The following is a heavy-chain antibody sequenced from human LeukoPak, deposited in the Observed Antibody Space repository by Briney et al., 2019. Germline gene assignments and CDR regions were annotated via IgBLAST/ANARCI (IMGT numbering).Heavy chain of an antibody. CDR1: GYTFTSYA. CDR2: INAGNGNT. V-gene: IGHV1-3*01. J-gene: IGHJ6*02. D-gene: IGHD2-2*02. Sequence: ASVKVSCKASGYTFTSYAMHWVRQAPGQRLEWMGWINAGNGNTKYSQKFQGRVTITRDTSASTAYMELSSLRSEDTAVYYCVPGYLGYCSSTSCYTLSYYYYYDMDVWGQGTTVTVSS. CDR3: VPGYLGYCSSTSCYTLSYYYYYDMDV.